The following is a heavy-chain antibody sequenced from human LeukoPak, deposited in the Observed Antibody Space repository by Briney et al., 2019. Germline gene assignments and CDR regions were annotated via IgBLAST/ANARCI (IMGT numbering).Heavy chain of an antibody. CDR3: ARRPGGYCSSTSCYMGYFQH. Sequence: SETLSLTCAVYGGSFSGYYWSWIRQPPGKGLEWIGEINHSGSTNYNPSLKSRVTISVGTSKNQFSLKLSSVTAADTAVYYCARRPGGYCSSTSCYMGYFQHWGQGTLVTVSS. CDR1: GGSFSGYY. D-gene: IGHD2-2*02. J-gene: IGHJ1*01. CDR2: INHSGST. V-gene: IGHV4-34*01.